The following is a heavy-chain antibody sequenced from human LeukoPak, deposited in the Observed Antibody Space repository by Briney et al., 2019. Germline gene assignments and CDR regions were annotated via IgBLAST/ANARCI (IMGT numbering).Heavy chain of an antibody. CDR2: INHSGST. V-gene: IGHV4-34*01. D-gene: IGHD3-22*01. CDR1: GGSFSGYY. J-gene: IGHJ3*02. Sequence: PSETLSLTCAVYGGSFSGYYWSWIRQPPGKGLEWIGEINHSGSTNYNPSLKSRVTISVDTSKNQFSLKLSSVTAADTAVYYCTRLSEDSSEIYYAFDIWGQGTMVTVSS. CDR3: TRLSEDSSEIYYAFDI.